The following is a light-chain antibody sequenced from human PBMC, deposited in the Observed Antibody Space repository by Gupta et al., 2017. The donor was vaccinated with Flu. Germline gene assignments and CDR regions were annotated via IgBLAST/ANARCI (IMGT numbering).Light chain of an antibody. J-gene: IGKJ4*01. CDR2: DAS. CDR1: QSVSSY. V-gene: IGKV3-11*01. CDR3: QQSAT. Sequence: EIVLTQPPAPLSLSPGERATLSCRASQSVSSYLAWYQQKPGQAPRLLIYDASNRATGIPARFSGSGSGTDFTLTISSLEPEDFAVYYCQQSATFGGGTKVEIK.